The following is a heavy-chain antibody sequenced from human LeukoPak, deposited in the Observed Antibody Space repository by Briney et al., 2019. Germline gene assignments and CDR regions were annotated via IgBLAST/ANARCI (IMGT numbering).Heavy chain of an antibody. Sequence: GGSLRLSCAASGFSFSSYGMHWVRQAPGKGLEWVGVISDDGRRKDYADSVKGRFTISRDNSKDTLYLQMNSLRAEDTAVYYCAKRPSDYGDYVSYFDYWGQGTLVTVSS. J-gene: IGHJ4*02. CDR3: AKRPSDYGDYVSYFDY. CDR2: ISDDGRRK. V-gene: IGHV3-30*18. D-gene: IGHD4-17*01. CDR1: GFSFSSYG.